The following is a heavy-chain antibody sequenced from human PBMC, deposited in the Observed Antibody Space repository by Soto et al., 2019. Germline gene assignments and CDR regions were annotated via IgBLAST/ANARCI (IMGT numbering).Heavy chain of an antibody. CDR3: ARRRGPITMVRGVNRWFDP. CDR2: INHSGST. CDR1: GGSFSGYY. V-gene: IGHV4-34*01. D-gene: IGHD3-10*01. J-gene: IGHJ5*02. Sequence: PSETLSLTCAVYGGSFSGYYWSWIRQPPGKGLEWIGEINHSGSTNYNPSLKSRVTISVDTSKNQFSLKLSSVTAADTVVYYCARRRGPITMVRGVNRWFDPWGQGTLVT.